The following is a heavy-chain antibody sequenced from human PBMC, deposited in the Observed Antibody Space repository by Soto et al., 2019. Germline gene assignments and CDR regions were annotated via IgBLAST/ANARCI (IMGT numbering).Heavy chain of an antibody. V-gene: IGHV3-23*01. CDR2: ISDSGGST. CDR3: AKGLGDYYYMDV. J-gene: IGHJ6*03. CDR1: GFTFSSYT. Sequence: EVQLLESGGGLVQPGGSLRLSCAASGFTFSSYTMSWVRQAPGKGLEWVSAISDSGGSTYYADSVKGRFPISRNNSKHTLFLQVNSLRAEDTAVYYCAKGLGDYYYMDVWGKGTTVTVSS.